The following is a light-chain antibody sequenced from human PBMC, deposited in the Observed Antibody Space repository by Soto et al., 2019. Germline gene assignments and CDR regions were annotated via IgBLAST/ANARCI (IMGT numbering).Light chain of an antibody. J-gene: IGKJ1*01. CDR3: QQYNSYPRT. Sequence: DIQRTQSPSSLCASVGDTVTITCRASQTISSWLAWYQQKPGKAPKLLIYKASSLESGVPSRFSGSGSETEFTLTISSLQPDDFATYYCQQYNSYPRTFGQGTKVDIK. CDR1: QTISSW. CDR2: KAS. V-gene: IGKV1-5*03.